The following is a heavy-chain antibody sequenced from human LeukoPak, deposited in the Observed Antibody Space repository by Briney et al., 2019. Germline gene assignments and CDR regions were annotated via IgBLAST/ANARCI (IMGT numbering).Heavy chain of an antibody. CDR3: AKEMGAAWVDAFDI. Sequence: GSLGLSLFGSWITFGNLSNRLGRQASREGVEWVSAISGSGGNTFYADSVKGRFTISRDNSKNTLYLQMNSLRAEDTAVYYCAKEMGAAWVDAFDIWGQGTMITVSS. CDR1: ITFGNLS. D-gene: IGHD1-26*01. V-gene: IGHV3-23*01. J-gene: IGHJ3*02. CDR2: ISGSGGNT.